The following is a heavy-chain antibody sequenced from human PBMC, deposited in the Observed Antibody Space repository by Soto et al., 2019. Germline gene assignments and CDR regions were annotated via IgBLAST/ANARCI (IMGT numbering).Heavy chain of an antibody. CDR2: IIPILGIA. CDR3: ARDASNYEAFDI. CDR1: GGTFSSYT. J-gene: IGHJ3*02. V-gene: IGHV1-69*04. D-gene: IGHD1-26*01. Sequence: SVKVSCKASGGTFSSYTISWVRQAPGQGLEWMGRIIPILGIANYAQKFQGRVTITADKSTSTAYMELSSLRSEDTAVYYCARDASNYEAFDIWGQGTMVTVSS.